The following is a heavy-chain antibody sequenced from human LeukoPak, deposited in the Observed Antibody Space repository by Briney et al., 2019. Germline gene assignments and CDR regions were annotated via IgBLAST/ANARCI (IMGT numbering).Heavy chain of an antibody. V-gene: IGHV1-2*02. CDR1: GYTFTGYY. CDR3: ARGVGTTGHYFDY. D-gene: IGHD1-26*01. J-gene: IGHJ4*02. Sequence: ASMKVSCKASGYTFTGYYMHWVRQAPGQGLEWMGWINPNSGGTNYAQKFQGRVTMTRDTSISTAYMELSSLTSDDTAVYYCARGVGTTGHYFDYWGQATLVTVSS. CDR2: INPNSGGT.